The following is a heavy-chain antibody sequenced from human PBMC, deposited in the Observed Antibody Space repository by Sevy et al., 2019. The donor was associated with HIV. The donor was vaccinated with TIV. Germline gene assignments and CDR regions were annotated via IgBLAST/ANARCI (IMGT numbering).Heavy chain of an antibody. V-gene: IGHV3-23*01. CDR3: AGEGCLNPLDY. J-gene: IGHJ4*01. CDR2: LSFGCGKI. CDR1: GFDFSIYS. Sequence: GGSLRLSCAASGFDFSIYSMSWVRQAPGKGLEWVSTLSFGCGKINYADSVKGRFTISRDNSKSSVYLQMNNMRVEDPAVYYGAGEGCLNPLDYWGHGTWVTVS. D-gene: IGHD3-10*01.